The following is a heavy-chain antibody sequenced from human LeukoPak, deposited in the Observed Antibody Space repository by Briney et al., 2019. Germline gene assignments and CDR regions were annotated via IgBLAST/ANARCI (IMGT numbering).Heavy chain of an antibody. CDR3: ARIGVGIVAFDI. CDR2: ISSSSSYI. D-gene: IGHD1-26*01. V-gene: IGHV3-21*01. Sequence: PGGSLRLSCAASGFTFSSYSMNWVRQAPGKGLEWVSSISSSSSYIYYADSVKGRFTISRDNAKNSLYLQMNSLRAEDTAVYYCARIGVGIVAFDIWGQGTMVTVSS. J-gene: IGHJ3*02. CDR1: GFTFSSYS.